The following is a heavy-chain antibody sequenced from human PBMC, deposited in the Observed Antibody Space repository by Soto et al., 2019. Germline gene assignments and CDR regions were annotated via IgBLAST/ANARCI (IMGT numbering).Heavy chain of an antibody. J-gene: IGHJ5*02. V-gene: IGHV3-21*01. CDR3: ARGAVSFSRAYYNWFAP. Sequence: EMQLVESGGGLVKPGESLTLSCTAYGFSVPGFSMNWIRQAPGKGLEWVSSISSNRKYIYYAPSLQGRCTTSIDDATNSQFLQMHCPAVDDTAGYSCARGAVSFSRAYYNWFAPLGQGTLVTVSA. D-gene: IGHD3-10*01. CDR1: GFSVPGFS. CDR2: ISSNRKYI.